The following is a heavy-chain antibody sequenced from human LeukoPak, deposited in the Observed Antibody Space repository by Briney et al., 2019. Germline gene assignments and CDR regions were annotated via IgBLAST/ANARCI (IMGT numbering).Heavy chain of an antibody. V-gene: IGHV3-9*01. CDR2: ISWNSGHV. J-gene: IGHJ6*04. CDR3: AELGITMIGGV. Sequence: GGSLRLSCAASRYTFDDYAMHWVREAPGEGREWVSGISWNSGHVGYADSVKGRFTISRDNAKNSLYLQMNSLRAEDTAVYYCAELGITMIGGVWGKGTTVTISS. CDR1: RYTFDDYA. D-gene: IGHD3-10*02.